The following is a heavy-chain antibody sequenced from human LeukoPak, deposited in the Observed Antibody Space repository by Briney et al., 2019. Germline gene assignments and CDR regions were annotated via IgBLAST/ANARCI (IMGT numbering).Heavy chain of an antibody. J-gene: IGHJ4*02. CDR1: GVTFSSYG. CDR2: TSYDGSNK. Sequence: GGSLRLSCAASGVTFSSYGTHWVRQAPGKGLEWVAFTSYDGSNKNYADSVKGRFTISRDNSKNTLYLQMNSLRAEDTAVYYCARGTFSSGYYSVDYWGQGTLVTVSS. V-gene: IGHV3-30*01. D-gene: IGHD3-22*01. CDR3: ARGTFSSGYYSVDY.